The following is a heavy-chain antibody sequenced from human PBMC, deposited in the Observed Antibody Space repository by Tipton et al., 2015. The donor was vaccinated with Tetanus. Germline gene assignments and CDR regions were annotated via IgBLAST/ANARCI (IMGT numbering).Heavy chain of an antibody. CDR2: MNPNSGNT. V-gene: IGHV1-8*01. CDR1: GYTFTSYD. D-gene: IGHD1-26*01. J-gene: IGHJ6*02. CDR3: ARVGAKPSYSYYGMDV. Sequence: QLVQSGAEVKKPGASVKVSCKASGYTFTSYDINWVRQDTGQGLEWMGWMNPNSGNTGYAQKFQGRVTMTRNTSISTAYMELISLRSEDTAVYYCARVGAKPSYSYYGMDVWGQGTTVTVSS.